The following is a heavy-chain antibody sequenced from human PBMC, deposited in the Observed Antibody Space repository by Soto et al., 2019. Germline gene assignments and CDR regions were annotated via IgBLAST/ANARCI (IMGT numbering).Heavy chain of an antibody. CDR3: AKIIVVVPADILAPQSLHYW. D-gene: IGHD2-2*02. Sequence: KGLDCVSAISGSGGSTYYADSVKGRFTISRDNSKNTLYLQMNSLRAEDTAVYYCAKIIVVVPADILAPQSLHYW. CDR2: ISGSGGST. J-gene: IGHJ2*01. V-gene: IGHV3-23*01.